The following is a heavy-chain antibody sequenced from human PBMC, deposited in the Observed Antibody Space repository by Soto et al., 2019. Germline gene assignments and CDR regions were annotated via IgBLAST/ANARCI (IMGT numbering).Heavy chain of an antibody. CDR2: INPHNGDT. Sequence: ASVKVSCKASGYTFTGYYIHWVRQAPGQGLEWRAWINPHNGDTNSAQKFQGRVTMTRDTSVRTAHMELNGLTSDDTAVYFCAKGGGDSAGYYPYFFDHWGQGTLVTVSS. D-gene: IGHD3-22*01. CDR3: AKGGGDSAGYYPYFFDH. CDR1: GYTFTGYY. V-gene: IGHV1-2*02. J-gene: IGHJ4*02.